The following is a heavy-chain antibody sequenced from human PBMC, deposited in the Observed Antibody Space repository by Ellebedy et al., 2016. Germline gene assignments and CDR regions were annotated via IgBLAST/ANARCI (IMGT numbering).Heavy chain of an antibody. CDR3: ARGLYFDSSGYYYWFDP. D-gene: IGHD3-22*01. J-gene: IGHJ5*01. CDR1: GGSVDTYY. Sequence: SETLSLXXTVSGGSVDTYYWTWIRQSPGRGLEWIGYVYHTGSTKLNPSLKSRVTMSVDTSKNQFSLNLNSVNAADTAVYYCARGLYFDSSGYYYWFDPWGQGTLVTVSS. V-gene: IGHV4-59*02. CDR2: VYHTGST.